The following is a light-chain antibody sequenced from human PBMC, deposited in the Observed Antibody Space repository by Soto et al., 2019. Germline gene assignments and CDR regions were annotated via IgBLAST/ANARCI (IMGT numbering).Light chain of an antibody. J-gene: IGLJ1*01. CDR3: NSYTTSGSYV. V-gene: IGLV2-14*01. CDR1: SSDVGASIF. CDR2: AVS. Sequence: QSVLTQPACVSGSPGQSITISCTGTSSDVGASIFVSWYQQHPGKAPKLMIYAVSSRPSGVSYRFSGSKSGNTASLTISGLQAEDEADYYCNSYTTSGSYVFGTGTKLTVL.